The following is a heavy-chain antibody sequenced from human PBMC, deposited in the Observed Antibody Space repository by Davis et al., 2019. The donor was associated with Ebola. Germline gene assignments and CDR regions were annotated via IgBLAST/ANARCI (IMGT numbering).Heavy chain of an antibody. CDR1: GFTFSSYG. Sequence: PGGSLRLSCAASGFTFSSYGMHWVRQAPGKGLEWVAVISYDGSNKHYADSVKGRFTISRDNSKNTLCLQMNSLRPEDTAVFYCAKDPHYYYYYGMDVWGKGTTVTVSS. CDR3: AKDPHYYYYYGMDV. J-gene: IGHJ6*04. CDR2: ISYDGSNK. V-gene: IGHV3-30*18.